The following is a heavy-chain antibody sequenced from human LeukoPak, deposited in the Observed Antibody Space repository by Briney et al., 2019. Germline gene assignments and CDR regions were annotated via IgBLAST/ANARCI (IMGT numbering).Heavy chain of an antibody. J-gene: IGHJ5*02. D-gene: IGHD2-2*01. Sequence: SQTLSLTCTVSGGSISSGGYYWSWLRQHPGKGLEWIGYIYYSGSTYYNPSLKSRVTISVDTSKNQFSLKLSSVTAADTAVYYCAREQYQLLTPNWFDPWGQGTLVTVSS. V-gene: IGHV4-31*03. CDR3: AREQYQLLTPNWFDP. CDR1: GGSISSGGYY. CDR2: IYYSGST.